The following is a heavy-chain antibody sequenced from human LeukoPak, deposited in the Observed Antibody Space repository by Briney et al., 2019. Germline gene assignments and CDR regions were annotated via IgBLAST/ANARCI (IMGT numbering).Heavy chain of an antibody. J-gene: IGHJ5*02. CDR2: IIPIFGTA. V-gene: IGHV1-69*13. CDR1: GGTFSSYA. Sequence: GASVKVSCKASGGTFSSYAISWVRQASGQGLEWMGGIIPIFGTANYAQKFQGRVTITADESTSTAYMELSSLRSEDTAVYYCARDMAAAAGTGWFDPWGQGTLVTVSS. D-gene: IGHD6-13*01. CDR3: ARDMAAAAGTGWFDP.